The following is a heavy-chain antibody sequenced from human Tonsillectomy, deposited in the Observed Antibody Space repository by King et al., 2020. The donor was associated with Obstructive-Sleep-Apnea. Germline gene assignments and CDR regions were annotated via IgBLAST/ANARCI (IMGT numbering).Heavy chain of an antibody. D-gene: IGHD3-16*01. CDR1: GFTFSSYD. J-gene: IGHJ3*02. CDR2: IGTAGDT. V-gene: IGHV3-13*01. Sequence: VQLVESGGGLVQPGGSLRLSCAASGFTFSSYDVHWVRQATGKGLEWVSAIGTAGDTYYPGSVKGRFTISRENAKNSLYLQMNSLRAGDTAVYYCARQLGSDSDAFDIWGQGTMVTVSS. CDR3: ARQLGSDSDAFDI.